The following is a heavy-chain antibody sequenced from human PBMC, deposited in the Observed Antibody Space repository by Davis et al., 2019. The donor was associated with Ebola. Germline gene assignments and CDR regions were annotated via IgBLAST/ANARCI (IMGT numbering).Heavy chain of an antibody. V-gene: IGHV4-59*01. CDR3: ARAARTTVGWFDP. D-gene: IGHD6-6*01. J-gene: IGHJ5*02. CDR1: GGSISSYY. Sequence: SETLSLTCTVSGGSISSYYWSWIRQPPGKGLAWIGYIYYSGSTNYNPSLKSRVTISVDTSKNQFSLKLNSVTSSDTAVYYCARAARTTVGWFDPWGQGTLVTVSS. CDR2: IYYSGST.